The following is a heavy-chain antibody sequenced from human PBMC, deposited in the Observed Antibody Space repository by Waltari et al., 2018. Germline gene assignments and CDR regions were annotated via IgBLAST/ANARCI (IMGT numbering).Heavy chain of an antibody. CDR2: ISPILGTA. D-gene: IGHD6-13*01. CDR3: ARGQQLVRIYYGMDV. CDR1: GGTFSSDA. Sequence: QVQLVQCGAEVKKPGSSVKVCCKASGGTFSSDAISWGRQAPGEGLEWMGGISPILGTANCPQKFHSRVTITADESTMTAYMELGSLRSEDTAVYDCARGQQLVRIYYGMDVWGQGTTVTVSS. J-gene: IGHJ6*02. V-gene: IGHV1-69*13.